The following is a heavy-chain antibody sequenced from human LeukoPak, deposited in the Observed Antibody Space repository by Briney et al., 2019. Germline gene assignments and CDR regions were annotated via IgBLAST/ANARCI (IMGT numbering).Heavy chain of an antibody. V-gene: IGHV5-51*01. D-gene: IGHD4-17*01. J-gene: IGHJ4*02. CDR1: GYSFTSYW. Sequence: GESLKISCQGSGYSFTSYWIGWVRQMPGKGLEWMGIIYPGDSDTRYSPSFQGQVTISADKSISTAYPQWSSLKASDTAMYYCARPMRHGDYVGYFDYWGQGTLVTVSS. CDR2: IYPGDSDT. CDR3: ARPMRHGDYVGYFDY.